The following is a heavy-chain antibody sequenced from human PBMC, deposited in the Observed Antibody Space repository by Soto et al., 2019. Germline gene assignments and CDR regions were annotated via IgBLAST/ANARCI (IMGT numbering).Heavy chain of an antibody. CDR3: ARRNSQALVDF. CDR1: VSSCSRGPLY. Sequence: SESLSLTGTVSVSSCSRGPLYWIWMLQPPGRRLEWLGYVCGSQTTNTNPSLAGRVTISKDPSKNQFSLRLTSGTADDTAVYYCARRNSQALVDFWGRGTLVTVSS. J-gene: IGHJ4*02. CDR2: VCGSQTT. V-gene: IGHV4-61*01. D-gene: IGHD5-18*01.